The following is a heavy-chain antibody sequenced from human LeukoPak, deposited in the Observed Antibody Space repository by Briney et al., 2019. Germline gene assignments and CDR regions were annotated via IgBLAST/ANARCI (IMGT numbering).Heavy chain of an antibody. CDR1: GGSITNYF. CDR2: IYYSGST. CDR3: ARSYSSAWRSPFDY. D-gene: IGHD6-25*01. Sequence: SETLSLTCTVSGGSITNYFWSWIRQPPGKGLEWIGYIYYSGSTNYNPSLKSRATISVDTSKNQFSLKLNSVTAADTAVYYCARSYSSAWRSPFDYWGQGNLVTVSS. J-gene: IGHJ4*02. V-gene: IGHV4-59*01.